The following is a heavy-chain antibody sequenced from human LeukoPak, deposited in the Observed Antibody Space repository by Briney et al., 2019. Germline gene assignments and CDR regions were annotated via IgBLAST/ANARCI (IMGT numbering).Heavy chain of an antibody. D-gene: IGHD2-2*01. J-gene: IGHJ3*02. CDR2: IFYSRST. Sequence: SETLSLTCTVSGGSISTSNYYWGWMRQPPGKGLEWIGNIFYSRSTYYSPSLRSRVTISLDTSRNQFSLTLNSVTAADTAVYCCARESPVPAGAFDIWGQGTMVTVSS. CDR1: GGSISTSNYY. CDR3: ARESPVPAGAFDI. V-gene: IGHV4-39*07.